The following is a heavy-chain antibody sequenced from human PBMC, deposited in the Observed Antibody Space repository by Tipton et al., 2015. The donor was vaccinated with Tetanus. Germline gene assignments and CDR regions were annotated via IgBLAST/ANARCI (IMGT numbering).Heavy chain of an antibody. J-gene: IGHJ4*02. Sequence: TLSLTCTVSGGSVSNGSYYWNWIRQPPGKGLEWIGHIYYTGSTDYNPSLKSRVTISVDTSKNQFSLKLSSVTAADTAVYYCARGTGDYWGQGTLVTVSS. D-gene: IGHD1-14*01. CDR3: ARGTGDY. V-gene: IGHV4-61*01. CDR1: GGSVSNGSYY. CDR2: IYYTGST.